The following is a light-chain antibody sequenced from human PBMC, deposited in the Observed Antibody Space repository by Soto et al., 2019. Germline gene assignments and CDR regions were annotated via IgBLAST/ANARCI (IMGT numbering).Light chain of an antibody. CDR2: AAS. CDR3: QQSYSARRT. CDR1: QSISTY. Sequence: DIQMTQSPSSLSASVGDRVTITCPASQSISTYLNWYLQKPGKAPQLLIFAASSLQSGVPSRFSGRGSGTHFTLTINNLQPADFASYFCQQSYSARRTFGQGTNL. J-gene: IGKJ2*01. V-gene: IGKV1-39*01.